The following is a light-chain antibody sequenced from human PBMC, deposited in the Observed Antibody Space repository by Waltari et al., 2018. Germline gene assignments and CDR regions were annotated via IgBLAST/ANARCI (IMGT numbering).Light chain of an antibody. CDR3: QQYYSSPWT. CDR1: QSLFYISNNKIF. Sequence: DIVMTQSPDFLSEPLRERATITCTSSQSLFYISNNKIFLSWYQQVPGRPPKLLPYWASTRASGVPDRFSGSGSGTAFTLTISSLQAEDVATYYCQQYYSSPWTFGQGTRVEIK. CDR2: WAS. J-gene: IGKJ1*01. V-gene: IGKV4-1*01.